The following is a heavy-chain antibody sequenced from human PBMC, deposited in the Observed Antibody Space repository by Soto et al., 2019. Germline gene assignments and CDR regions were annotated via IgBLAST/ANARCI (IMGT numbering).Heavy chain of an antibody. J-gene: IGHJ6*02. CDR2: ISYDGSNK. CDR3: ARARRIAARGDYYYYGMDV. V-gene: IGHV3-30-3*01. Sequence: QVQLVESGGGVVQPGRSLRLSCAASGFTFSSYAMHWVRQAPGKGLEWVAVISYDGSNKYYADSVKGRFTISRDNSKNTLYLQMNSLRAEDTAVYYCARARRIAARGDYYYYGMDVWGQGTTVTVSS. CDR1: GFTFSSYA. D-gene: IGHD6-6*01.